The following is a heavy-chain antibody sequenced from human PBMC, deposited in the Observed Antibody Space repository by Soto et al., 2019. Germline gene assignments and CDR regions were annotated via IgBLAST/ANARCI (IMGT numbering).Heavy chain of an antibody. Sequence: EVQLVESGGGLVQPGGSLKLSCAASGFTFSGSAMHWVRQASGKGLEWVGRIRSKANSYATAYAASVKGRFTISRDDSKNTAYLQMNSLKTEDTAVYYCNSVYSSSSDWGQGTLVTVSS. CDR3: NSVYSSSSD. D-gene: IGHD6-6*01. V-gene: IGHV3-73*01. J-gene: IGHJ4*02. CDR1: GFTFSGSA. CDR2: IRSKANSYAT.